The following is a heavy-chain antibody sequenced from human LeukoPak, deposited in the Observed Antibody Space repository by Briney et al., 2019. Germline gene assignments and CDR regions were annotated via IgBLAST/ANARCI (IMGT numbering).Heavy chain of an antibody. CDR3: TRGVGIQRWSFFFDY. CDR2: ISCSGIT. CDR1: GGSLTNYY. Sequence: SETLSLTCTVSGGSLTNYYWSWIRQPPGKGLEWIGFISCSGITDYTSSLKSRVTFSLDTANNQISLQLNSVTAADTAVYYCTRGVGIQRWSFFFDYWSQGCLVSVSS. V-gene: IGHV4-59*01. D-gene: IGHD5-18*01. J-gene: IGHJ4*02.